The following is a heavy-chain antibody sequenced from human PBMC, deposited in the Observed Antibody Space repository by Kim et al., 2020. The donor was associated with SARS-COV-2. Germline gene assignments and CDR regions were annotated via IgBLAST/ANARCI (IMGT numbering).Heavy chain of an antibody. V-gene: IGHV4-4*02. CDR2: IYHSGST. J-gene: IGHJ4*02. D-gene: IGHD3-10*01. CDR1: GGSISSSNW. CDR3: AREGGIYYYGSGSYYNFDY. Sequence: SETLSLTCAVSGGSISSSNWWCLVRPPPGQGLEWIGEIYHSGSTNYKPSLKSRVTISVDKSKNQFSLKLSSVTAADTAVYYCAREGGIYYYGSGSYYNFDYWGQGTLVTVSS.